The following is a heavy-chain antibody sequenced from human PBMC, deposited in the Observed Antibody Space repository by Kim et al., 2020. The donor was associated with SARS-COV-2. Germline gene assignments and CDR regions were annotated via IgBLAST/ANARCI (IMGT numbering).Heavy chain of an antibody. CDR1: GGSFSGYY. D-gene: IGHD6-13*01. CDR3: ARSMRYSSSWYDY. J-gene: IGHJ4*02. Sequence: SETLSLTCAVYGGSFSGYYWSWIRQPPGKGLEWIGEINHSGSTNYNPSLKSRVTISVDTSKNQFSLKLSSVTAADTAVYYCARSMRYSSSWYDYWGQGTL. CDR2: INHSGST. V-gene: IGHV4-34*01.